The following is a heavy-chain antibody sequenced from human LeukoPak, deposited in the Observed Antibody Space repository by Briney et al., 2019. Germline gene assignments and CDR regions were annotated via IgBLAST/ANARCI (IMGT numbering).Heavy chain of an antibody. J-gene: IGHJ3*01. V-gene: IGHV3-66*01. CDR3: AKDRRYDFWSAADASDV. CDR2: IYSGGST. CDR1: GFTVSSNY. Sequence: GGSLRLSCAASGFTVSSNYMSWVRQAPGKGLEWVSVIYSGGSTYYADSVKGRFTISRDNSKNTLYLQMNSLRAADTAVYYCAKDRRYDFWSAADASDVWGQGTMVTVSS. D-gene: IGHD3-3*01.